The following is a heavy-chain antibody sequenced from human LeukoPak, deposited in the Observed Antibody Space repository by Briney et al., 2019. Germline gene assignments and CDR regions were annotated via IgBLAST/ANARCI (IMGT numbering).Heavy chain of an antibody. D-gene: IGHD5-24*01. CDR2: IKQDGSEK. V-gene: IGHV3-7*01. CDR3: ARGEDGSTKTYYYYYMDV. CDR1: GFTFSSYA. J-gene: IGHJ6*03. Sequence: GGSLRLSCAASGFTFSSYAMSWVRQAPGKGLEWVANIKQDGSEKYYVDSVKGRFTISRDNAKNSLYLQMNSLRAEDTAVYYCARGEDGSTKTYYYYYMDVWGKGTTVTVSS.